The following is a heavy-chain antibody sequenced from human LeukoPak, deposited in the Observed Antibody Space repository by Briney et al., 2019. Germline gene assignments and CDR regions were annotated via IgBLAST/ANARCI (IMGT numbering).Heavy chain of an antibody. Sequence: GGSLRLSCAASGFTLNTYTMNWVRQAPGKGLEWVSSISSSGTYIYYADSVKGRFTISRDDAKNSLSLQMNSLRAEDTAVYYCARSGIKMVRGVIIKSPYHMDVWGKGTTVTVSS. CDR3: ARSGIKMVRGVIIKSPYHMDV. J-gene: IGHJ6*03. CDR1: GFTLNTYT. CDR2: ISSSGTYI. V-gene: IGHV3-21*01. D-gene: IGHD3-10*01.